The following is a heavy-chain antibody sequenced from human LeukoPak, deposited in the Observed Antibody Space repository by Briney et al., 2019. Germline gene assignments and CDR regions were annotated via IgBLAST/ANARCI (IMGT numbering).Heavy chain of an antibody. J-gene: IGHJ6*04. V-gene: IGHV1-18*01. Sequence: ASVKVSFKASVYTFTIYGISWVRQAPGQGLEWMGWISTYNGYANYAQKLQGRVTMTTETSTSTAYMELRSLRSDDTAVYYCARNSSDWYGYMDVWGKGTTVTVSS. D-gene: IGHD6-19*01. CDR2: ISTYNGYA. CDR3: ARNSSDWYGYMDV. CDR1: VYTFTIYG.